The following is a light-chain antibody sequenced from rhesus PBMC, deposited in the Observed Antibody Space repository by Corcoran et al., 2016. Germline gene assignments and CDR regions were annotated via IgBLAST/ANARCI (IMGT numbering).Light chain of an antibody. J-gene: IGKJ2*01. CDR3: YQHSSGYT. CDR1: QSVSTY. Sequence: QVMLTQSPATLSLSPGERATLSCRASQSVSTYLAWYQQKPGQAPRLLLYGASSRATGIPDRFSGSGSGTYFTLTISSLEPEDVGVYHCYQHSSGYTFGQGTKVEIK. V-gene: IGKV3-10*01. CDR2: GAS.